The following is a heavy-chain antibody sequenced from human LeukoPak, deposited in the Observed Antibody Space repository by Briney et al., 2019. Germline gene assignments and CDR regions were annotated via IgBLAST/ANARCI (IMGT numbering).Heavy chain of an antibody. Sequence: SQTLSLTCVISGDSVSSNSAAWNWIRHSPSRGLEWLGRTYYRSKWYNDYAVSVKSRITINPDTSKNQFSLQLNAVSPEDTAVYYCARGIAVAGKSGYFQHWGQGTLVTVSS. V-gene: IGHV6-1*01. CDR2: TYYRSKWYN. CDR1: GDSVSSNSAA. CDR3: ARGIAVAGKSGYFQH. D-gene: IGHD6-19*01. J-gene: IGHJ1*01.